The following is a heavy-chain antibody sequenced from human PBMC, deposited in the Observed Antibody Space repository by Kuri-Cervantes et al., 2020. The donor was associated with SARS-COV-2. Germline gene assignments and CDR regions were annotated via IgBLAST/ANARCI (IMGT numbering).Heavy chain of an antibody. CDR1: GASISSNTYY. J-gene: IGHJ6*02. CDR3: ARQVELSLDEYGMDI. CDR2: VSYTGNT. V-gene: IGHV4-39*01. Sequence: SETLSLTCSVSGASISSNTYYWGWIRQPPGKGLEWIGSVSYTGNTYLNPSLKSRGTISVHTSKTQFSLNLSSGTVADTAVYYCARQVELSLDEYGMDIWGQGTTVTVSS. D-gene: IGHD1-7*01.